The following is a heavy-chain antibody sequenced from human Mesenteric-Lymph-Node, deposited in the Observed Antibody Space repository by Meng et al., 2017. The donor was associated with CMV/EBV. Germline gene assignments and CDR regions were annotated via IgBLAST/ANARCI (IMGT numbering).Heavy chain of an antibody. CDR1: GFTVSSNY. CDR2: IYSGGST. D-gene: IGHD3-16*01. J-gene: IGHJ6*02. Sequence: GESLKISCAASGFTVSSNYMSWVRQAPGKGLEWVSVIYSGGSTYYADSVKGRFTISRDNSKNTLYLQINSLRAEDTAVYYCARDKGVGGINYYYYGMDVWGQGTTVTVSS. CDR3: ARDKGVGGINYYYYGMDV. V-gene: IGHV3-66*02.